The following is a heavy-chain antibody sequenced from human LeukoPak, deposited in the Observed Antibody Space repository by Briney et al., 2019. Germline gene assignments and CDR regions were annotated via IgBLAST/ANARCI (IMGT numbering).Heavy chain of an antibody. CDR2: INWNGGST. CDR1: GFTFSSYW. J-gene: IGHJ5*02. CDR3: ARGPEYYYDSSGYYYGWFDP. V-gene: IGHV3-20*01. D-gene: IGHD3-22*01. Sequence: GGSLRLSCAASGFTFSSYWMSWVRQAPGKGLEWVSGINWNGGSTGYADSVKGRFTISRDNAKNSLYLQMNSLRAEDTALYHCARGPEYYYDSSGYYYGWFDPWGQGTLVTVSS.